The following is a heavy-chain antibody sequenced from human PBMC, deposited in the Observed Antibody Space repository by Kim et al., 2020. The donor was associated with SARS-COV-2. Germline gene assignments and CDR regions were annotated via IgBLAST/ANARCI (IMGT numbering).Heavy chain of an antibody. D-gene: IGHD4-4*01. Sequence: ADSVKGRFTISRDNAKNSLYLQMNSLRAEDTAVYYCARVGAKMATVPFDYWGQGTLVTVSS. CDR3: ARVGAKMATVPFDY. V-gene: IGHV3-21*01. J-gene: IGHJ4*02.